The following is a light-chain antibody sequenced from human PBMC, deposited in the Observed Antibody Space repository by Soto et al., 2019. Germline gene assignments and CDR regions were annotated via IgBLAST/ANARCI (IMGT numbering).Light chain of an antibody. Sequence: EIVLTQSPGTLSLSPGERATLSCRASQSVSSSYLAWYQQKPGQAPSLLIYGASSRATGIPDRFSGSGSGTDFNLTISRLEPEDFAVYFCKQYGSSPTTFGQGTKVEIK. CDR3: KQYGSSPTT. V-gene: IGKV3-20*01. CDR1: QSVSSSY. J-gene: IGKJ1*01. CDR2: GAS.